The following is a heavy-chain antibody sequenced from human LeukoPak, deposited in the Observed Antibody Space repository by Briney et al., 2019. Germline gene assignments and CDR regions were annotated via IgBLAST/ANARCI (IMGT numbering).Heavy chain of an antibody. J-gene: IGHJ6*02. CDR1: GYTYTSYG. CDR2: IIPIVGTA. Sequence: ASVKVSCKASGYTYTSYGISWVRQAPGQGLEWMGRIIPIVGTANSAQKFQGRVTITADKSTATIYMELSSLRSGDTAIYYCARGITMVRGVIKGGMDVWGQGTTVTVSS. D-gene: IGHD3-10*01. CDR3: ARGITMVRGVIKGGMDV. V-gene: IGHV1-69*04.